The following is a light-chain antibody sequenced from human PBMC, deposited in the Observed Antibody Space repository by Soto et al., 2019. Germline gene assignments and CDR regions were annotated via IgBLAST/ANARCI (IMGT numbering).Light chain of an antibody. V-gene: IGLV2-14*03. CDR1: SSDVGAFNY. Sequence: QSVLTRPASVSGSPGQAITISCSGTSSDVGAFNYVSWYQQHPGTAPKLMIYDVSNRPSGVSNRFSGSKSGNTASLTISGLRAEDEADYYCNSYTSNNTYVFGTGTKLTVL. J-gene: IGLJ1*01. CDR3: NSYTSNNTYV. CDR2: DVS.